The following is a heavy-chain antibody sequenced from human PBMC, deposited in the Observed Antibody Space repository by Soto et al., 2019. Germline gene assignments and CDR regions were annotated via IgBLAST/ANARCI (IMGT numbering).Heavy chain of an antibody. J-gene: IGHJ3*02. D-gene: IGHD2-15*01. V-gene: IGHV1-24*01. Sequence: AAVKVSCKVSGYTLTELAIHLVRQAPGKALGWMVGFDAVEGETVYAQQFEARVSMTEDTSTDTACVELSSLRSEDTAVYYCATVLGVVVATTHGSPAYDIWGQGTMVTVSS. CDR2: FDAVEGET. CDR3: ATVLGVVVATTHGSPAYDI. CDR1: GYTLTELA.